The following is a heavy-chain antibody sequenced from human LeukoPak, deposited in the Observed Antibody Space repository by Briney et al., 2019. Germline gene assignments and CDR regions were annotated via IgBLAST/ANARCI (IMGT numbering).Heavy chain of an antibody. CDR3: VRRRYYDSDGFWYYFDY. CDR1: GDSISTYY. D-gene: IGHD3-22*01. V-gene: IGHV4-59*08. Sequence: SETLSLTCTVSGDSISTYYWNWIRQPPGRGLEWIGQVYYSGTTNYNPSPQSRVTISPDTSKNQFSLTLTSVTAADTAVYYCVRRRYYDSDGFWYYFDYRGQGTLVTVSS. CDR2: VYYSGTT. J-gene: IGHJ4*02.